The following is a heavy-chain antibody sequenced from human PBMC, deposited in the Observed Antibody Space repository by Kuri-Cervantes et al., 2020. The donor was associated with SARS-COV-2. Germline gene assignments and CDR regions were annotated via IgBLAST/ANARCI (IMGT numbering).Heavy chain of an antibody. J-gene: IGHJ5*01. CDR3: ARVLRLRTLGLWFDP. CDR1: GFSLTNPKMG. CDR2: IFSNGDK. V-gene: IGHV2-26*01. Sequence: SGPTLVKPTETLTLTCAVSGFSLTNPKMGVTWIRRPPGKALDWLALIFSNGDKSYNRALRRGLTISRDTSKSQVFLTMTNVDPVDTATYFCARVLRLRTLGLWFDPWGQGILVTVSS. D-gene: IGHD2/OR15-2a*01.